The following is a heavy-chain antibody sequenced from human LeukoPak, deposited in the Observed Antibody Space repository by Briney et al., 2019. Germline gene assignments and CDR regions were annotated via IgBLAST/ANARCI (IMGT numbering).Heavy chain of an antibody. CDR1: GFTVSSNY. CDR3: ARGPYSGSYGGFDAFDI. Sequence: PGGSLRLSCAASGFTVSSNYMSWVRQAPGKGLEWVSVIYSGGSTYYADSVKGRFTISRDNSKNTLYLQMNSLRAEDTAVYYCARGPYSGSYGGFDAFDIWGQGTMVTVSS. D-gene: IGHD1-26*01. V-gene: IGHV3-53*01. CDR2: IYSGGST. J-gene: IGHJ3*02.